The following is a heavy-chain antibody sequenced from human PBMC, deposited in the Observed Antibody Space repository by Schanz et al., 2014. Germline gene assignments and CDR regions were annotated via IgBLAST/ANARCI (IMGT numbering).Heavy chain of an antibody. CDR2: IKHDGSVK. CDR1: GFTFSSYA. D-gene: IGHD6-13*01. CDR3: VSQTGSPNY. Sequence: EVQLLESGGGLVQPGGSLRLSCAASGFTFSSYAMSWVRQAPGKGPEWVANIKHDGSVKDYVDSVEGLFTISRDNAKRSLFLQMNSLRVEDTAVYFCVSQTGSPNYWGQGTLVTVSS. V-gene: IGHV3-7*02. J-gene: IGHJ4*02.